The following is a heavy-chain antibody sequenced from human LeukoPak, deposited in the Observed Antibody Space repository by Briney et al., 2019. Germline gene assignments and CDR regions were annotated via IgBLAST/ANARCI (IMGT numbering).Heavy chain of an antibody. Sequence: GGSLRLSCAASGFTFSDYYMSWIRQAPGKGLEWVSYISSSGSTIYYADSVKGRFTISRDNAKNSLYLQMNSLKTEDTAVYYCTTGLASAGHDGYWGQGTLVTVSS. CDR3: TTGLASAGHDGY. CDR1: GFTFSDYY. CDR2: ISSSGSTI. J-gene: IGHJ4*02. D-gene: IGHD3/OR15-3a*01. V-gene: IGHV3-11*01.